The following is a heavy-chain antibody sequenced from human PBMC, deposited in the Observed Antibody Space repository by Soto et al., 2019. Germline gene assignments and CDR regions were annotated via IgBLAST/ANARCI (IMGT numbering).Heavy chain of an antibody. J-gene: IGHJ6*02. V-gene: IGHV4-4*07. Sequence: QVQLQESGPGLVKPSETLSLICNVSGGSIRSYYWSWIRQPAGKALQWIGRIYTSGSTNYNPSLKSRVSIFLDTSKNKFSPKVNSVTAADTAVYYCAREGASGFGMDVWGQGTTVTVSS. CDR2: IYTSGST. CDR1: GGSIRSYY. D-gene: IGHD1-26*01. CDR3: AREGASGFGMDV.